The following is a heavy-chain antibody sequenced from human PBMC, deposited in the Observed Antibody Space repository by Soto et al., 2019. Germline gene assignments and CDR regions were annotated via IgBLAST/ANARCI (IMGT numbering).Heavy chain of an antibody. CDR3: ATRERVDAFDV. Sequence: QVQLLQSGAEVNKPGSSVKVSCKASGGTLSNYAISWVRQAPGQGLEWMGGIIPILGSANDAQKFQDRVTITADESTRTTYMELSSLRSEDAAVYFCATRERVDAFDVWGQGTMVTVSS. D-gene: IGHD1-26*01. CDR1: GGTLSNYA. V-gene: IGHV1-69*01. J-gene: IGHJ3*01. CDR2: IIPILGSA.